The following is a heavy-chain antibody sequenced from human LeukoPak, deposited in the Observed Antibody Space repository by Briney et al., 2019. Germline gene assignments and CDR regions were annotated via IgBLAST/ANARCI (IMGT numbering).Heavy chain of an antibody. D-gene: IGHD6-19*01. CDR3: ARVGTEVAGIDFDY. V-gene: IGHV3-48*01. CDR2: ITSGSDTI. J-gene: IGHJ4*02. Sequence: GGSLRLSCAVSGFSLSTYHMSWVRQAPGKGLEWISYITSGSDTIYYADSLKGRVTISRDNDKNSLYLQMNSLRVDDTARYYCARVGTEVAGIDFDYWGQGSLVTVSS. CDR1: GFSLSTYH.